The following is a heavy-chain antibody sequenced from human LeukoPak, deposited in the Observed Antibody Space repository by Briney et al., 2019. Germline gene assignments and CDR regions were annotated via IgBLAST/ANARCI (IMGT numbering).Heavy chain of an antibody. D-gene: IGHD5-24*01. CDR3: ARGRDGYNFLNRGEYYYFDY. CDR1: GYSISSGYY. Sequence: SETLSLTCTVSGYSISSGYYWVWIRQPPGKGLEWIGSIYRSGSTNYNPSLKSRVTISVDTYQNQFSLKLSSVTAGDPAVYYCARGRDGYNFLNRGEYYYFDYWGQGTLVTVSS. V-gene: IGHV4-38-2*02. J-gene: IGHJ4*02. CDR2: IYRSGST.